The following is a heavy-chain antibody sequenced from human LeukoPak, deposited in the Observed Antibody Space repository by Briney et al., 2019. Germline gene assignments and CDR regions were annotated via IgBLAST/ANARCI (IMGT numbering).Heavy chain of an antibody. V-gene: IGHV3-53*01. J-gene: IGHJ4*02. D-gene: IGHD3-10*01. CDR3: ARDGTGKYYFDY. CDR1: GFTFSNAW. CDR2: IYSGGST. Sequence: PGGSLRLSCAASGFTFSNAWMSWVRQAPGKGLEWVSVIYSGGSTYYADSVKGRFTISRDNSKNTLYLQMNSLRAEDTAVYYCARDGTGKYYFDYWGQGTLVTVSS.